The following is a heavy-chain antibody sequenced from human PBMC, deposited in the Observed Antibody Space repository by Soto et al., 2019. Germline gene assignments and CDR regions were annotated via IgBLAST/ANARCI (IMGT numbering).Heavy chain of an antibody. V-gene: IGHV4-4*07. CDR1: GGSISSYY. D-gene: IGHD2-8*01. CDR3: ARVGCTNGVCYGEDAFDI. J-gene: IGHJ3*02. CDR2: IYTSGST. Sequence: QVQLQESGPGLVKPSETLSLTCTVSGGSISSYYWSWIRQPAGKGLEWIGRIYTSGSTNYNPSLKSRVTMSVDTSKNQFSLKLSSVTAADTAVYYCARVGCTNGVCYGEDAFDICGQGTMVTVSS.